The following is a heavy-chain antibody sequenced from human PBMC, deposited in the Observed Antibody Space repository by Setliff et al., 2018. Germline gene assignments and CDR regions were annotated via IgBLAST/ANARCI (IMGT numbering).Heavy chain of an antibody. CDR2: TIPLFGTT. CDR1: GGTFSNYG. J-gene: IGHJ6*03. CDR3: AREGVDTRSSTDYRYYMDV. D-gene: IGHD2-15*01. Sequence: SVKVSCKASGGTFSNYGVSWVRQAPGRGLEWMGGTIPLFGTTDYAQKFHGRVTIITDESTSTAYMELSRLTSDDTAVYYCAREGVDTRSSTDYRYYMDVWGQGTTVTVS. V-gene: IGHV1-69*05.